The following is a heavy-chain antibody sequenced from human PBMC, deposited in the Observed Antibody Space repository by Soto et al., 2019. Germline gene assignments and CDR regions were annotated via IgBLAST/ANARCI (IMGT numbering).Heavy chain of an antibody. CDR3: ARAPIVGACRFDY. CDR2: INAGNGNT. V-gene: IGHV1-3*01. J-gene: IGHJ4*02. CDR1: IYTFTSYA. Sequence: SVKGSGKASIYTFTSYAMHWVRQAPGQRLEWMGWINAGNGNTKYSQKFQGRVTITRDTSASTAYMELSSLRSEDTAVYYCARAPIVGACRFDYWGQGTLVTISS. D-gene: IGHD1-26*01.